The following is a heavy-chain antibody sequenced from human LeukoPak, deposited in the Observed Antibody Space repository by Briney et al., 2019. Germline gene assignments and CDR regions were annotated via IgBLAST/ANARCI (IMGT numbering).Heavy chain of an antibody. CDR1: TLTLNNYW. J-gene: IGHJ4*02. V-gene: IGHV3-7*05. D-gene: IGHD6-13*01. CDR2: IKQDGSEK. Sequence: GGSLRLSCTASTLTLNNYWMSWVRQAPGKGLEWVANIKQDGSEKYHVDSVKGRFTISRDNAKNSLYLQMNSLRAEDTAVYYCASRAGYTGSWSAFDYWGQGTLVAVSS. CDR3: ASRAGYTGSWSAFDY.